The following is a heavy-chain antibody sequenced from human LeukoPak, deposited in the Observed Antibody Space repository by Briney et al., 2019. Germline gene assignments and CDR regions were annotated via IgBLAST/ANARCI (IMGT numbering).Heavy chain of an antibody. V-gene: IGHV1-3*01. CDR1: GYTFTSYG. CDR3: ARGVRYSSSWYGGDWFDP. J-gene: IGHJ5*02. D-gene: IGHD6-13*01. Sequence: ASVKVSCKASGYTFTSYGISWVRQAPGQRLEWMGWINAGNGNTKYSQKFQGRVTITRDTSASTAYMELSSLRSEDTAVYYCARGVRYSSSWYGGDWFDPWGQGTLVTVSS. CDR2: INAGNGNT.